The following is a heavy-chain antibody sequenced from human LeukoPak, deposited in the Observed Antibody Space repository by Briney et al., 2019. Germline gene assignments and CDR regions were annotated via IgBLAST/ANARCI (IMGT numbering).Heavy chain of an antibody. Sequence: GESLKIPCKGSGYSFTNYWIGWVRQMPGKGLEWMGIVYPGDSDTRYNPSFQGQVTISADKSISTAYLQWSSLKASDTAMYYCARLLTSGSNIRDWFDPWGQGTLVTVSS. CDR1: GYSFTNYW. V-gene: IGHV5-51*01. CDR3: ARLLTSGSNIRDWFDP. CDR2: VYPGDSDT. D-gene: IGHD3-16*01. J-gene: IGHJ5*02.